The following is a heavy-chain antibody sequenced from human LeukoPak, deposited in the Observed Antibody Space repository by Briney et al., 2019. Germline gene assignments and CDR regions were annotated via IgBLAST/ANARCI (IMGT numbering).Heavy chain of an antibody. V-gene: IGHV4-34*01. D-gene: IGHD3-10*02. J-gene: IGHJ4*02. CDR3: VRDLRSADY. CDR2: INHSGST. Sequence: SETLSLTCAVYGGSFSGYYWSWIRQPPGKGLEWIGEINHSGSTNYNPSLKSRVTISVDTSKNQFSLKLSSVTAADTAVYYCVRDLRSADYWGQRTLVIVSS. CDR1: GGSFSGYY.